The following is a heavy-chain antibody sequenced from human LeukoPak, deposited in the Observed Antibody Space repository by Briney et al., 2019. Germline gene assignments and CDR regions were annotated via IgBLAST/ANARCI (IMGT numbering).Heavy chain of an antibody. CDR3: AASRPYCSGGSCYSAEMDV. V-gene: IGHV4-4*02. D-gene: IGHD2-15*01. CDR2: IYHSGST. J-gene: IGHJ6*02. CDR1: GGSISSSNW. Sequence: PSETLSLTCAVSGGSISSSNWWSWVRQPPGKGLEWIGEIYHSGSTNYNSSLKSRVTISVDKSKNQFSLKLSSVTAADTAVYYCAASRPYCSGGSCYSAEMDVWGQGTTATVSS.